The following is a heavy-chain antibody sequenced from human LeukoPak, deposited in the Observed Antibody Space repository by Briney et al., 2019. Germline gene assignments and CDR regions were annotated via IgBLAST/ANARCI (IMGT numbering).Heavy chain of an antibody. CDR1: GGSISSYY. Sequence: SETLSLTCTVSGGSISSYYWSWIRQPPGKGLEWIGEINHSGSTNYNPSLKSRVTISVDTSKNQFSLKLSSVTAADTAVYYCARGRGIQLWLALFDYWGQGTLVTVSS. J-gene: IGHJ4*02. CDR2: INHSGST. V-gene: IGHV4-34*01. D-gene: IGHD5-18*01. CDR3: ARGRGIQLWLALFDY.